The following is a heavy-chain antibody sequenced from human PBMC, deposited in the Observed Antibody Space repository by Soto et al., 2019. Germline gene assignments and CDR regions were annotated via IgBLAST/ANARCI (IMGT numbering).Heavy chain of an antibody. CDR1: GCSIRSRSFY. D-gene: IGHD6-19*01. J-gene: IGHJ6*02. Sequence: SGTLSLTFTFPGCSIRSRSFYRGWVRQPPGEGLEWIGSIYYSGSTYYTPSLKSRVTISVDTSKNQFSLKLSSVTAADTAVYYCARHPGIAVAGTQNPYYYGMDVWGQGTTVT. CDR3: ARHPGIAVAGTQNPYYYGMDV. CDR2: IYYSGST. V-gene: IGHV4-39*01.